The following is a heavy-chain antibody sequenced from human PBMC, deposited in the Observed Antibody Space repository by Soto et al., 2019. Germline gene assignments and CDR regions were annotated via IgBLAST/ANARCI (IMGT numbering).Heavy chain of an antibody. CDR3: ARMYSSSTGPLYYYYGMDV. V-gene: IGHV1-2*04. Sequence: ASVKVSCTDSGYTFTGYYMHWVRQAPGQGLEWMGWINPNSGGTNYAQKFQGWVTMTRDTSISTAYMELSRLRSDDTAVYYCARMYSSSTGPLYYYYGMDVWGQGTTVTVSS. J-gene: IGHJ6*02. D-gene: IGHD6-6*01. CDR1: GYTFTGYY. CDR2: INPNSGGT.